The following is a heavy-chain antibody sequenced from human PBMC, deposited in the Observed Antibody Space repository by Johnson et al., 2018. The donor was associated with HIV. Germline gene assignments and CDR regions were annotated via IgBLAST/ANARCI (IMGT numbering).Heavy chain of an antibody. V-gene: IGHV3-13*01. CDR1: GFTFSSYD. CDR3: ARDTHGEGAFDI. CDR2: IGTAGDT. Sequence: EVLLVESGGGLVQPGGSLRLSCAASGFTFSSYDMHWVRQATGKGLEWVSAIGTAGDTYYPGSVKGRFTISRENAKNSLYLQMNSLRAGDTAVYYYARDTHGEGAFDIWGQGTMVTVSS. J-gene: IGHJ3*02. D-gene: IGHD3-10*01.